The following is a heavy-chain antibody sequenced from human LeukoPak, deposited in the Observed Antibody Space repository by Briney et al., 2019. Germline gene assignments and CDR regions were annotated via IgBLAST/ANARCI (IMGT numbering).Heavy chain of an antibody. CDR2: ISYDGSNK. J-gene: IGHJ4*02. CDR3: ARDFSRGVATPHFDY. Sequence: SGRSLRLSCAASGFNFSSYAMQWVRQAPGKGLEWVAVISYDGSNKYYADSVKGRFTISRDNSKNTLYLQMNSLRAEDTAVYYCARDFSRGVATPHFDYWGQGTLVTVSS. D-gene: IGHD3-10*01. V-gene: IGHV3-30-3*01. CDR1: GFNFSSYA.